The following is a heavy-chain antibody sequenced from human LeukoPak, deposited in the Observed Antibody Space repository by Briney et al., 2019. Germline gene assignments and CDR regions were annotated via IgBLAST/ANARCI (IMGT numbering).Heavy chain of an antibody. Sequence: ASVKVSCKASGYTFIGYYMHWVRQAPGQGLEWMGRINLNSGGTNYAQKFQGRVTMTRDTSISTAYMELSRLRSDATAVYYCARDYYDSSGYYSFDYWGQGTLVTVSS. CDR1: GYTFIGYY. D-gene: IGHD3-22*01. CDR3: ARDYYDSSGYYSFDY. V-gene: IGHV1-2*06. J-gene: IGHJ4*02. CDR2: INLNSGGT.